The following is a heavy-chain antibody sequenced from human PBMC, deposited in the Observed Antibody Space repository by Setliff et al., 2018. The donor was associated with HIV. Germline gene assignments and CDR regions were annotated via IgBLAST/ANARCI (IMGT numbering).Heavy chain of an antibody. Sequence: SETLSLTCTLSGGSFGDYHWSWIRQPAGRGLEWIGRIFRSGTTDYKFSLKSRVTISIDTSSNQFSLRLTSVTAEDTAVYYCARDRHYSGLGSYGSWGPGTLVTVSS. D-gene: IGHD3-10*01. V-gene: IGHV4-4*07. CDR1: GGSFGDYH. CDR3: ARDRHYSGLGSYGS. CDR2: IFRSGTT. J-gene: IGHJ5*02.